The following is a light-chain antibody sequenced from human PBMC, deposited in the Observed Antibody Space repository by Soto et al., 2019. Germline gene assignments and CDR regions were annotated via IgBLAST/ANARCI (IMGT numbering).Light chain of an antibody. J-gene: IGKJ5*01. Sequence: EIVITQSPSTLSVSPGERATLSCRASQSVAGDLAWYQQKPGQAPRLVIYGASTRATGIPARFSGSGSATEFTLTISSLQPEDFAVYYCQQYNNWPPITLGQGTRLEIK. V-gene: IGKV3-15*01. CDR3: QQYNNWPPIT. CDR1: QSVAGD. CDR2: GAS.